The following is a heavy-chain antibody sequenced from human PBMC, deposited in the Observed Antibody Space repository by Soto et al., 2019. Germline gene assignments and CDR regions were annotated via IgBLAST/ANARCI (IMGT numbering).Heavy chain of an antibody. CDR3: SADRPDIGVGWWV. CDR1: GSGFIRSG. D-gene: IGHD2-15*01. J-gene: IGHJ6*02. V-gene: IGHV1-58*02. CDR2: IVVASGQT. Sequence: ASVKVSCKASGSGFIRSGIQWVRQAHGQRLEWIGWIVVASGQTNYAQNFRGRVAITRDTSTATAYIELTGLTSEDTAVYFCSADRPDIGVGWWVWGQGTTVTVSS.